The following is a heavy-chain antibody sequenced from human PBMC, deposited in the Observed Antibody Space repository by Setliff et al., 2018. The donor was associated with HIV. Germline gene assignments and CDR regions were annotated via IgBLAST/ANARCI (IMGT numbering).Heavy chain of an antibody. J-gene: IGHJ4*02. CDR1: GGSISSYY. CDR3: ARATRTIFGVVYFDY. CDR2: IYTSGST. D-gene: IGHD3-3*01. V-gene: IGHV4-4*09. Sequence: SETLSLTCTVFGGSISSYYWSWIRQPPGKGLEWIGYIYTSGSTNYNPSLKSRVTISVDTSKNQFSLKLNSVTAADTAVYYCARATRTIFGVVYFDYWGQGTLVTVSS.